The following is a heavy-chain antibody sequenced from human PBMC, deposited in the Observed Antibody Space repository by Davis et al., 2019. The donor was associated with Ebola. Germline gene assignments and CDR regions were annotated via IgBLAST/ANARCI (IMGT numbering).Heavy chain of an antibody. J-gene: IGHJ4*02. CDR3: ARDLYGRIGSSGYY. D-gene: IGHD6-19*01. CDR1: GYTFTGYY. Sequence: ASVKVSCKASGYTFTGYYMHWVRQAPGQGLEWMGWINPNSGGTNYAQKFQGWVTMTRDTSISTAYMELSRLRSDDTAVYYCARDLYGRIGSSGYYWGQGTLVTVSS. V-gene: IGHV1-2*04. CDR2: INPNSGGT.